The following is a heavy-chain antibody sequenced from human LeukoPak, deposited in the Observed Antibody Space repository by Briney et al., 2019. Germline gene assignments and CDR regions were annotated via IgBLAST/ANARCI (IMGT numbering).Heavy chain of an antibody. Sequence: SETLSLTCTVSGGSISSYYWSWIRQPPGKGLEWIGYIYYSGSTNYNPSLKSRVTISVDTSKNQFSLKLSSVTAADTAVYYCAKDRGQLERFSHPTSRNSNWFDPWGQGTLVTVSS. D-gene: IGHD1-1*01. CDR2: IYYSGST. J-gene: IGHJ5*02. V-gene: IGHV4-59*01. CDR3: AKDRGQLERFSHPTSRNSNWFDP. CDR1: GGSISSYY.